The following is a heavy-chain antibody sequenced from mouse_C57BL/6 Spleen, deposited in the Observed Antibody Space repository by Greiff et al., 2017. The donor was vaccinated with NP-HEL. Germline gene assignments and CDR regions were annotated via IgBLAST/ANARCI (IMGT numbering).Heavy chain of an antibody. D-gene: IGHD2-1*01. Sequence: VQLQQPGAELVRPGSSVKLSCKASGYTFTSYWMHWVKQRPIQGLEWIGNIDPSDSETHYNQKFKDKATLTVDKSSSTAYMQLSSLTSEDSAVYYCARTLNYSWFAYWGQGTLVTVSA. J-gene: IGHJ3*01. CDR1: GYTFTSYW. V-gene: IGHV1-52*01. CDR3: ARTLNYSWFAY. CDR2: IDPSDSET.